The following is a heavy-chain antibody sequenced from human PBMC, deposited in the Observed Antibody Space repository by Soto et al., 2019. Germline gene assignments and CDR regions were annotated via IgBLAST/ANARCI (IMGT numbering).Heavy chain of an antibody. CDR1: GFTFSFYW. Sequence: GGSLRLSCAASGFTFSFYWMHWVRQAPGKGLVWVSRINSDGSGTTHADSVKGRLTISRDNAKNTLYLQMNSLRAEDTAVYYCARGYSYSMDVWGQGTTVTVSS. D-gene: IGHD1-26*01. CDR3: ARGYSYSMDV. CDR2: INSDGSGT. V-gene: IGHV3-74*01. J-gene: IGHJ6*02.